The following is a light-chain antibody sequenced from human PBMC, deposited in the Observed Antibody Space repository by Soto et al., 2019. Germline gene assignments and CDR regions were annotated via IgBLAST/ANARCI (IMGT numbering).Light chain of an antibody. J-gene: IGLJ1*01. V-gene: IGLV1-44*01. Sequence: QSVLTQPPSASGTPGQRVSISCSGSSSNIGTNFVDWYQQLPGTAPKLLIYSNNQLPSGVPARFSGSKSGTSASLAISGLQSEDEADYYCAAWDDSLIAYVFGSGTKLTVL. CDR1: SSNIGTNF. CDR3: AAWDDSLIAYV. CDR2: SNN.